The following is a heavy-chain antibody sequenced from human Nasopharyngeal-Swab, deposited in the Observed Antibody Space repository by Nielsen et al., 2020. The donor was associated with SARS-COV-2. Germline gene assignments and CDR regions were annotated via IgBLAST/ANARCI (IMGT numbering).Heavy chain of an antibody. V-gene: IGHV3-7*01. Sequence: LSLTCAASGFTFSRFWMTWVRQAPGKGLEWVAYLKQDGSEEYYVDSVKGRFTISRDNAKNSLYLQMSSLRAEDTAVYYCARMNYYFYYGMDVWGQGTTVTVSS. CDR3: ARMNYYFYYGMDV. CDR1: GFTFSRFW. J-gene: IGHJ6*02. CDR2: LKQDGSEE.